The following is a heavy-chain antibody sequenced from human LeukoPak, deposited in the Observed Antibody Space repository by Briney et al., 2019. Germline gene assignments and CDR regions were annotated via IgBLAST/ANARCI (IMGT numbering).Heavy chain of an antibody. J-gene: IGHJ1*01. V-gene: IGHV4-4*02. CDR2: IDHTGNT. CDR1: GASITSVNW. CDR3: ARSYASAV. Sequence: SSETLSLTCAVSGASITSVNWWNWVRQSPGKGLEWIGEIDHTGNTNYNASLKSRVTISLDKSKNQFSLNVNSVTAADTAVYYCARSYASAVWGQGTLVTVSS.